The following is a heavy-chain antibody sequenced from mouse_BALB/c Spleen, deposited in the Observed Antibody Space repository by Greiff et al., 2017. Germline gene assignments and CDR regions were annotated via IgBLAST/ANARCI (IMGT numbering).Heavy chain of an antibody. J-gene: IGHJ4*01. Sequence: VQLQQSGAELAKPGASVKMSCKASGYTFTSYWMHWVKQRPGQGLEWIGYINPSTGYTEYNQKFKDKATLTADKSSSTDYMQLSSLTSEDSAVYYCARGDRYEGYYAMDYWGQGTSVTVSS. D-gene: IGHD2-14*01. CDR2: INPSTGYT. V-gene: IGHV1-7*01. CDR3: ARGDRYEGYYAMDY. CDR1: GYTFTSYW.